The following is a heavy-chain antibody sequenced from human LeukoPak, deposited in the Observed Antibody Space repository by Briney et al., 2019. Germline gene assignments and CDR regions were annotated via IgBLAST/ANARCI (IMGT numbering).Heavy chain of an antibody. CDR3: ARVGVEGASCYGY. CDR2: INPNSGVT. Sequence: GASVKVSCKASGYTFTGYSMHWVRQAPGQGLEWMGWINPNSGVTNYAQKFQGRVTMTRDTSISTAYMELSSLRSDDTAVYYCARVGVEGASCYGYWGQGTLVTVSS. CDR1: GYTFTGYS. V-gene: IGHV1-2*02. J-gene: IGHJ4*02. D-gene: IGHD2-2*01.